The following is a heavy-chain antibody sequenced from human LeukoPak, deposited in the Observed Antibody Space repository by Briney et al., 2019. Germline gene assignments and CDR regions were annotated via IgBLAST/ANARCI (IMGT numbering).Heavy chain of an antibody. CDR3: ARLKLEVVPAAIIDY. CDR1: GGSISSGDYY. Sequence: SETLSLTCTVSGGSISSGDYYWSWIRQPPGKGLEWIGYIYYSGSTYYNPSLKSRVTISVDTSKNQFSLKLSSVTAADTAVYYYARLKLEVVPAAIIDYWGQGTLVTVSS. D-gene: IGHD2-2*02. J-gene: IGHJ4*02. V-gene: IGHV4-30-4*08. CDR2: IYYSGST.